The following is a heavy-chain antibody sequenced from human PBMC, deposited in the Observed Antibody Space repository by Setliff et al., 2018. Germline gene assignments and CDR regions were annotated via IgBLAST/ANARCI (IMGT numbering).Heavy chain of an antibody. Sequence: ASVKVSCKASGYTFTGNYVHWVRQAPGQGLEWIGVINPSDGSTTYAQKFQGRVTMTRDTSTNTVYMQLRSLRSEDTAVYYCARENMAKNFWGEHSDYWGQGTLVTVSS. CDR2: INPSDGST. CDR1: GYTFTGNY. CDR3: ARENMAKNFWGEHSDY. V-gene: IGHV1-46*01. D-gene: IGHD3-3*01. J-gene: IGHJ4*02.